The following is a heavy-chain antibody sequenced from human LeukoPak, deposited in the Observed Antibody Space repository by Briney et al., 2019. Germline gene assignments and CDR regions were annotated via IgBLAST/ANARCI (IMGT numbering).Heavy chain of an antibody. Sequence: PSETLSLTCTVSGGSISSYYWSWIRQPPGKGLEWIAYIYYSGSTNYNPSLKSRVTISVDTSKNQFSLKLSSVTAADTAVYYCARSSSARRYSSGWSAYYFDYWGQGTLVTVSS. CDR1: GGSISSYY. V-gene: IGHV4-59*12. CDR2: IYYSGST. J-gene: IGHJ4*02. D-gene: IGHD6-19*01. CDR3: ARSSSARRYSSGWSAYYFDY.